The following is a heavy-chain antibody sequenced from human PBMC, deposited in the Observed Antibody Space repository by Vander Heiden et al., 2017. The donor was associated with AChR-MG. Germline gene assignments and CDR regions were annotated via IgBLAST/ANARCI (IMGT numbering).Heavy chain of an antibody. Sequence: QVQLQQWGAGLLKPSETLSLTCAVYGGSFSGYYWSWIRQPPGKGLEWIGEINHSGSTNYNPSLKSRVTISVDTSKNQFSLKLSSVTAADTAVYYCARGRGYSYAKGEFDYWGQGTLVTVSS. CDR1: GGSFSGYY. CDR2: INHSGST. J-gene: IGHJ4*02. CDR3: ARGRGYSYAKGEFDY. D-gene: IGHD5-18*01. V-gene: IGHV4-34*01.